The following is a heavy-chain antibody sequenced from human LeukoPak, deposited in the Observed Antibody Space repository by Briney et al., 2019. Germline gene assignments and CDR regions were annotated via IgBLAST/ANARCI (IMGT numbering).Heavy chain of an antibody. Sequence: SETLSLTCTVSGGSISNYYWSWIRQPAGKGLEWIGRIHTSGSTNYNPSLKSRATISVDTSKNQFSLKLSSVTAADTAVYYCARVDYIAAAGHFDYWGQGTLVTVSS. V-gene: IGHV4-4*07. CDR3: ARVDYIAAAGHFDY. D-gene: IGHD6-13*01. CDR1: GGSISNYY. J-gene: IGHJ4*02. CDR2: IHTSGST.